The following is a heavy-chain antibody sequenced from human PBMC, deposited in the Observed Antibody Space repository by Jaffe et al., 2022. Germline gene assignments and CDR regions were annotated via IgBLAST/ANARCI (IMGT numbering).Heavy chain of an antibody. CDR2: IIPILGIA. D-gene: IGHD6-19*01. CDR3: ARVGSSGPGNFDY. V-gene: IGHV1-69*02. CDR1: GGTFSSYT. J-gene: IGHJ4*02. Sequence: QVQLVQSGAEVKKPGSSVKVSCKASGGTFSSYTISWVRQAPGQGLEWMGRIIPILGIANYAQKFQGRVTITADKSTSTAYMELSSLRSEDTAVYYCARVGSSGPGNFDYWGQGTLVTVSS.